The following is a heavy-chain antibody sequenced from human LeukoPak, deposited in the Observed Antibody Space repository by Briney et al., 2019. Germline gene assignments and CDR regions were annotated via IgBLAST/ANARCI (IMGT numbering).Heavy chain of an antibody. CDR1: GFTFDDYG. V-gene: IGHV3-20*04. CDR3: ARLVGIYPYYYYYMDV. D-gene: IGHD2-21*01. Sequence: PGGSLRLSCAASGFTFDDYGMSWVRQAPGKGLEWVSGINWNGGRTGYADSVKGRFTISRDNAKNSLYLQMNSLRAEDTALYYCARLVGIYPYYYYYMDVWGKGTTVTVSS. CDR2: INWNGGRT. J-gene: IGHJ6*03.